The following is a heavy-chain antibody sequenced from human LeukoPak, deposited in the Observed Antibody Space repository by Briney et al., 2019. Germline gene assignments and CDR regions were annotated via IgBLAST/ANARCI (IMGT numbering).Heavy chain of an antibody. CDR2: IYYSGST. J-gene: IGHJ4*02. V-gene: IGHV4-59*01. Sequence: PSETLSLTCTVSGGSINSYYWSWIRQPPGKGLEWIGYIYYSGSTNYNPSLKSRVTISVDTSKNQFSLKLSSVTAADTAVYYCARGRYDYYDSSGYFDYWGQGTLVTVSS. D-gene: IGHD3-22*01. CDR3: ARGRYDYYDSSGYFDY. CDR1: GGSINSYY.